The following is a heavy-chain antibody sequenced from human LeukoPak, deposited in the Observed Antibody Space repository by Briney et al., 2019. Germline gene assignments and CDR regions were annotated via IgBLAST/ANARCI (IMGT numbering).Heavy chain of an antibody. CDR1: GFIFSDYY. Sequence: GGSLRLSCAASGFIFSDYYMSWIRQAPGKGLEWVSYISTGSSYTKYADSVKGRFTISRDSARNSLFLQMNSLRAEDTAVYYCARGGLYYYESSGYRRFDYWGQGTLVTVSS. D-gene: IGHD3-22*01. CDR2: ISTGSSYT. J-gene: IGHJ4*02. CDR3: ARGGLYYYESSGYRRFDY. V-gene: IGHV3-11*05.